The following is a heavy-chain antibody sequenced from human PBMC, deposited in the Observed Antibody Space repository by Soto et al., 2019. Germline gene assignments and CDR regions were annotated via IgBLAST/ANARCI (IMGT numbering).Heavy chain of an antibody. CDR2: ISAYNGNT. Sequence: ASVKVSCKASGYTFTSYGISWVRQAPGQGLEWMGWISAYNGNTNYAQKLQGRVTMTTDTSTSTAYMELRSLRSDDTAVYYCARFQWGPYGDSVYFYDWGQGTLVPVSS. V-gene: IGHV1-18*01. CDR3: ARFQWGPYGDSVYFYD. D-gene: IGHD4-17*01. J-gene: IGHJ4*02. CDR1: GYTFTSYG.